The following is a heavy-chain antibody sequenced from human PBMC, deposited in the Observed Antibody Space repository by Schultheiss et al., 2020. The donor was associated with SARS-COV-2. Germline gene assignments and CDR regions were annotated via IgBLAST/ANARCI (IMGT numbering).Heavy chain of an antibody. J-gene: IGHJ4*02. CDR2: ISGSGGNT. D-gene: IGHD4-17*01. Sequence: GGSLRLSCAASGFTFSTYAVSWVRQAPGKGLEWVSTISGSGGNTFYADSVKGRFTISRDNSKNTLYLQMNSLRGEDTAVYYCAREVTTVTTYSFDYWGQGTLVTVSS. CDR1: GFTFSTYA. V-gene: IGHV3-23*01. CDR3: AREVTTVTTYSFDY.